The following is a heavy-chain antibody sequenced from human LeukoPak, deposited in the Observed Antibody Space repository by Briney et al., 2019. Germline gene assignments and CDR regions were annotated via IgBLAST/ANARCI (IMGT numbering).Heavy chain of an antibody. J-gene: IGHJ2*01. V-gene: IGHV4-59*01. CDR2: IYYSGST. Sequence: SETLSLTCTVPGGSISNYHWRWIRQPPGKGLEWIGYIYYSGSTNYNPSLKSRVTISIDTSKNQFSLKLNSVTAADTAVYYCATDLRVAWYFDLWGRGTLVTVSS. CDR3: ATDLRVAWYFDL. D-gene: IGHD3-3*01. CDR1: GGSISNYH.